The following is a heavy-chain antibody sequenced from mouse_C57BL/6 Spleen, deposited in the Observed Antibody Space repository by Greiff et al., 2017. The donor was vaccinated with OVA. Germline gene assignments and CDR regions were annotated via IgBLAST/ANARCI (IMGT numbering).Heavy chain of an antibody. J-gene: IGHJ2*01. CDR2: ISSGSSTI. CDR1: GFTFSDYG. CDR3: AREELRYPYFDY. Sequence: EVKVVESGGGLVKPGGSLKLSCAASGFTFSDYGMHWVRQAPEKGLEWVAYISSGSSTIYYADTVKGRFTISRDNAKNTLFLQMTSLRSEDTAMYYCAREELRYPYFDYWGQGTTLTVSS. D-gene: IGHD1-1*01. V-gene: IGHV5-17*01.